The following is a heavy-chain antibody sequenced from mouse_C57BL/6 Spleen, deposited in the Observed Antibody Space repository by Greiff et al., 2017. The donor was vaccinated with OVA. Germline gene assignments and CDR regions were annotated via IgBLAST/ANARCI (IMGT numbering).Heavy chain of an antibody. Sequence: QVQLQQPGAELVKPGASVKLSCKASGYTFTSYWMHWVKQRPGRGLEWIGRIDPNSGGTKYNEKFKSKATLTVDKPSSTAYMQISSLTSEDSAVYYCARDYDYLFAYWGQGTLVTVSA. V-gene: IGHV1-72*01. CDR2: IDPNSGGT. D-gene: IGHD2-4*01. J-gene: IGHJ3*01. CDR3: ARDYDYLFAY. CDR1: GYTFTSYW.